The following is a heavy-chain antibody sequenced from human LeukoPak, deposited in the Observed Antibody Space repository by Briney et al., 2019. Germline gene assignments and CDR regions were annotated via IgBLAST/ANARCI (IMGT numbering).Heavy chain of an antibody. CDR2: INPSGGST. D-gene: IGHD3-22*01. Sequence: ASVKVSCKASGYTFINYAIHWVRQAPGQRLEWMGIINPSGGSTSYAQKFQGRVTMTRDTSTSTVYMELSSLRSEDTAVYYCARGDGYSVKRWGQGTLVTVSS. CDR3: ARGDGYSVKR. CDR1: GYTFINYA. J-gene: IGHJ4*02. V-gene: IGHV1-46*01.